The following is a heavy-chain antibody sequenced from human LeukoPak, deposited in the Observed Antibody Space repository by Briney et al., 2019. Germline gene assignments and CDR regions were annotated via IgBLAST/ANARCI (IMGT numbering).Heavy chain of an antibody. CDR2: INHSGST. D-gene: IGHD6-13*01. CDR3: ARGLGSIAAAVYFDY. Sequence: GSLRLSCAASGFTFSGFAMTWVRQPPGKGLEWIGEINHSGSTNYNPSLKSRVTISVDTSKNQFSLKLSSLTAADTAVYYCARGLGSIAAAVYFDYWGPGTLVTVSS. J-gene: IGHJ4*02. CDR1: GFTFSGFA. V-gene: IGHV4-34*01.